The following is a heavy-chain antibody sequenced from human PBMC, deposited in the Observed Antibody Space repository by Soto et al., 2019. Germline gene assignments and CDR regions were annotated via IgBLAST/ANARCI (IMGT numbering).Heavy chain of an antibody. Sequence: ASVKVSCKASGYTFTGYYVHWVRQAPGQGLEWMGWINPNSGGTNYAQKFQGRVTMTRDTSISTAYMELSRLRSDDTAVYYCAREAGVLRFLGWLKLSQGMDVWGQGTTVTVSS. D-gene: IGHD3-3*01. CDR3: AREAGVLRFLGWLKLSQGMDV. CDR2: INPNSGGT. V-gene: IGHV1-2*02. J-gene: IGHJ6*02. CDR1: GYTFTGYY.